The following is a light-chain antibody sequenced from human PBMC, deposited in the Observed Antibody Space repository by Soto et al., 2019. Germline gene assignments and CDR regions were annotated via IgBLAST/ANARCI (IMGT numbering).Light chain of an antibody. Sequence: DIQMTQSPSSVSASIGDRVTIAFRASQDIGDWLIWYQQKPGKAPKVLIYAATNRQSGAPSRFSGSASGTDFTLTISNLQPEDFATYYCQQGKSFPITFGQGTRLEIK. CDR3: QQGKSFPIT. CDR2: AAT. J-gene: IGKJ5*01. V-gene: IGKV1-12*01. CDR1: QDIGDW.